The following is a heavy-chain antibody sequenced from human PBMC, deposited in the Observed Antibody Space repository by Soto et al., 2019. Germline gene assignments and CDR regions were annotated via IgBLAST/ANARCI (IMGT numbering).Heavy chain of an antibody. CDR1: GYTFTGYY. Sequence: ASVKVSCKASGYTFTGYYMHWVRQAPGQGLEWMGWINPNSGGTNYAQKFQGWVTMNRDTSISTAYMELSRLRSDDTAVYYCARRGYSGYDLGGMDVWGQGTTVTVSS. CDR3: ARRGYSGYDLGGMDV. D-gene: IGHD5-12*01. V-gene: IGHV1-2*04. CDR2: INPNSGGT. J-gene: IGHJ6*02.